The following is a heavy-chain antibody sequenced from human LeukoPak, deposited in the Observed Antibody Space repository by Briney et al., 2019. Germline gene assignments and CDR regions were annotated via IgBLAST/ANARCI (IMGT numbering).Heavy chain of an antibody. V-gene: IGHV3-30*04. Sequence: GGSLRLSCAASGFTFSSYAMHWVRQAPGKGLEWVAVISYDGSNKYYADSVKGRFTISRDNSKNTLYLQVNSLRAEDTAVYYCAKDRIVGIPPYSSTWYYFDYWGQGTLVTVSS. CDR1: GFTFSSYA. J-gene: IGHJ4*02. CDR3: AKDRIVGIPPYSSTWYYFDY. CDR2: ISYDGSNK. D-gene: IGHD2-2*01.